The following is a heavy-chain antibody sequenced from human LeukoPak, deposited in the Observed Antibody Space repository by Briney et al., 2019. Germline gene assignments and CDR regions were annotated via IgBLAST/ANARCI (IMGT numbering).Heavy chain of an antibody. CDR3: GRDLTTLEHPGYYYGMDV. V-gene: IGHV3-30-3*01. CDR2: ISSDGTNK. CDR1: GFTFRSYA. J-gene: IGHJ6*02. Sequence: GGSLRLSCAASGFTFRSYAMHWVRQAPGKGLEWVIVISSDGTNKYYADSVKGRFTVSRDNSKNTLYLQMNSLRDKDTAVYHCGRDLTTLEHPGYYYGMDVWGQGTTVTVSS. D-gene: IGHD2-15*01.